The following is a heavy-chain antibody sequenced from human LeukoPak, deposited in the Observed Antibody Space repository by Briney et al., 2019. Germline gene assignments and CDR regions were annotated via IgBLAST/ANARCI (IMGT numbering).Heavy chain of an antibody. Sequence: GGSLRLSCAASGFTFSSYSMNWVRQAPGKGLEWVSSISSSSSYIYYADSVKGRFTISRDNAKNSLYLQMNSLRAEDTAVYYCAKGYSSGWGRAFDIWGQGTMVTVSS. J-gene: IGHJ3*02. V-gene: IGHV3-21*04. CDR3: AKGYSSGWGRAFDI. CDR2: ISSSSSYI. CDR1: GFTFSSYS. D-gene: IGHD6-19*01.